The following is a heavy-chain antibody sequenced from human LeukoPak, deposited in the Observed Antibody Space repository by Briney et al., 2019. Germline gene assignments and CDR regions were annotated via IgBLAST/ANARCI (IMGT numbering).Heavy chain of an antibody. CDR3: ARLGKRITMVRGVIITPHFDY. Sequence: PSETLSLTCAVYGGSFSGYYWSWIRQPPGKGLEWIGEINHNGSTYYNPSLKSRVTISVDTSKNQLSLKLSSVTAADTAVYYCARLGKRITMVRGVIITPHFDYWGQGTLVTVSS. J-gene: IGHJ4*02. D-gene: IGHD3-10*01. V-gene: IGHV4-34*01. CDR1: GGSFSGYY. CDR2: INHNGST.